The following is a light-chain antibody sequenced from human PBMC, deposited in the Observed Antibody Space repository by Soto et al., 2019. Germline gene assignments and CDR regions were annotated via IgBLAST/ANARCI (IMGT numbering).Light chain of an antibody. J-gene: IGKJ4*01. CDR1: QTISTW. V-gene: IGKV1-5*01. CDR2: DAS. Sequence: DIQVTQSPPTLSASVGDRVTITCRASQTISTWMAWYQQKPGKAPKLLVYDASTLQSGVASRFSGSGSGTEFTLIISGLQPDDSATYYCQQYNNWPLTFGGGTKVDIK. CDR3: QQYNNWPLT.